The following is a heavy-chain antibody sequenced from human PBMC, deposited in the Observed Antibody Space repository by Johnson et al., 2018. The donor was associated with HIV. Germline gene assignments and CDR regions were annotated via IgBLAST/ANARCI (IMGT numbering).Heavy chain of an antibody. CDR3: ARVRAAVAYGGGAFDI. CDR2: IYSGGRT. D-gene: IGHD6-19*01. V-gene: IGHV3-66*01. J-gene: IGHJ3*02. CDR1: GFTVNSNY. Sequence: VQLVESGGGLVQPGGSLRLSCAASGFTVNSNYINWVRQAPGKGLECVSGIYSGGRTYYADSVKGRFIASRDTDKNSLYLQMNSLRAEDTAVYYCARVRAAVAYGGGAFDIWGQGTMVTVSS.